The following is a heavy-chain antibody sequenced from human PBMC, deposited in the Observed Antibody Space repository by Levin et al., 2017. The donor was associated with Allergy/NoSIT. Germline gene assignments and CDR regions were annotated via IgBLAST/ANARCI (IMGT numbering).Heavy chain of an antibody. CDR1: GYTFTSYA. D-gene: IGHD2-15*01. V-gene: IGHV7-4-1*02. CDR3: ARPGGYCIDGSCYPRD. CDR2: INTNTGNP. Sequence: GESLKISCKASGYTFTSYAINWVRQAPGQGLEWMGWINTNTGNPTYAQGFTGRFVFSLDTSVSTAYLQISSLKAEDTAVYYCARPGGYCIDGSCYPRDWGQGTLVTVSS. J-gene: IGHJ4*02.